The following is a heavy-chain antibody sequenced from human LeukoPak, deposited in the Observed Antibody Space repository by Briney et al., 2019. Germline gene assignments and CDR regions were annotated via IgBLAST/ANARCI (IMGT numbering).Heavy chain of an antibody. CDR3: ARGSWSAADTNIDY. CDR2: INSDGSRT. CDR1: GFTLSTYW. V-gene: IGHV3-74*01. D-gene: IGHD6-13*01. J-gene: IGHJ4*02. Sequence: GGSLRLSCAASGFTLSTYWMHWVRQGPGKGLVWVSCINSDGSRTTYADSVKGRFTISRDNAKNTLYLQMNPLRVEDTAVYYCARGSWSAADTNIDYWGQGTLVTVSS.